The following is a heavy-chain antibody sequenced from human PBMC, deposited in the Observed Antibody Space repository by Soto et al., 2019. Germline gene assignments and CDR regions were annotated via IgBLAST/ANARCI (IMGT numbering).Heavy chain of an antibody. D-gene: IGHD1-26*01. CDR1: GGSFSGYY. V-gene: IGHV4-34*01. Sequence: SETLSLTCAVYGGSFSGYYWSWIRQPPGKGLEWIGEINHSGSTNYNPSLKSRVTISVDTSKNQFSLKLSSVTAADTAVYYCARGGGLGYYYYYYGMDVWGQGTTVTVSS. J-gene: IGHJ6*02. CDR3: ARGGGLGYYYYYYGMDV. CDR2: INHSGST.